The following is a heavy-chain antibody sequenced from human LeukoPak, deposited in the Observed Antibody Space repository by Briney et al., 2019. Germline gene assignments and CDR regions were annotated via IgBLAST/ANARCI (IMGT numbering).Heavy chain of an antibody. Sequence: ASVKVSCKASGYTFTSYDINWVRQATGQGLEWMGWMNPNSGNTGYAQKFQGRVTMTRNTSISTAYMELSSLRSEDTAVYYCARGELGRLLEWLTQKNGMDVWGQGTTVTVSS. CDR3: ARGELGRLLEWLTQKNGMDV. CDR2: MNPNSGNT. D-gene: IGHD3-3*01. J-gene: IGHJ6*02. V-gene: IGHV1-8*01. CDR1: GYTFTSYD.